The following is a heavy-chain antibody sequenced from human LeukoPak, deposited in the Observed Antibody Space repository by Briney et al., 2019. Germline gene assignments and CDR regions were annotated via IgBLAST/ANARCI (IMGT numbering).Heavy chain of an antibody. CDR1: GGSTSSYY. J-gene: IGHJ3*02. CDR2: IYYTEST. D-gene: IGHD1-26*01. CDR3: ATRGGSYYGGAFDI. V-gene: IGHV4-59*01. Sequence: PSETLSLTCTVSGGSTSSYYWSWIRQPPGKGLEWIGYIYYTESTNYNPSLKSRVTISVDTSKNQFSLKLSSVTAADTAVYYCATRGGSYYGGAFDIWGQGTMVTVSS.